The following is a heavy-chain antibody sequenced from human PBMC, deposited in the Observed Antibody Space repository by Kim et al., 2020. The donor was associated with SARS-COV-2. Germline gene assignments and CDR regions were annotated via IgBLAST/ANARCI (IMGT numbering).Heavy chain of an antibody. J-gene: IGHJ4*02. Sequence: GGSLRLSCAASGFTFSSYGMHWVRQAPGKGLEWVAVISYDGSNKYYADSVKGRFTISRDNSKNTLYLQMNSLRAEDTAVYYCAKSGIEGRAEGHFDYWGQGPLVTVSS. CDR1: GFTFSSYG. V-gene: IGHV3-30*18. CDR2: ISYDGSNK. CDR3: AKSGIEGRAEGHFDY. D-gene: IGHD3-10*01.